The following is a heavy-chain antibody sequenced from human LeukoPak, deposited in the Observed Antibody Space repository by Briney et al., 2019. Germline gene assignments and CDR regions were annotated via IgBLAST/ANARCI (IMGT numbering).Heavy chain of an antibody. CDR2: ISYDGSNK. D-gene: IGHD5-12*01. V-gene: IGHV3-30*18. Sequence: PGGSLRLSCAASGFTFSSYGMHWVRQAPGKGLEWVAVISYDGSNKYYADSVKGRFTISRDNSKDTLYLQMNSLRAGDTAVYYCAKDLSGGYDYFDYWGQGTLVTVSS. CDR3: AKDLSGGYDYFDY. J-gene: IGHJ4*02. CDR1: GFTFSSYG.